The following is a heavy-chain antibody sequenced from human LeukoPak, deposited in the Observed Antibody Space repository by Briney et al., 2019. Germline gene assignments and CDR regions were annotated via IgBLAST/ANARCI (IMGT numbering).Heavy chain of an antibody. CDR3: AKDAYSSSWYVGYYYYYGMDV. J-gene: IGHJ6*02. CDR1: GFTFSSYG. CDR2: ISYDGSNK. D-gene: IGHD6-13*01. V-gene: IGHV3-30*18. Sequence: GGSLRLSCAASGFTFSSYGMHWARQAPGKGLEWVAVISYDGSNKYYADSVKGRFTISRDNSKNTLYLQMNSLRAEDTAVYYCAKDAYSSSWYVGYYYYYGMDVWGQGTTVTVSS.